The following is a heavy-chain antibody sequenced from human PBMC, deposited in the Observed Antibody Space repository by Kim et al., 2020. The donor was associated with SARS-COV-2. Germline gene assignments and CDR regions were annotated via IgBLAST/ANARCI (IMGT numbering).Heavy chain of an antibody. Sequence: ADCEKGRFTISIDKSKNTLYLQMTSLRGEDTAVYDCAKDPDILAGNRDYWGQGTLVTVSS. V-gene: IGHV3-23*01. CDR3: AKDPDILAGNRDY. D-gene: IGHD3-9*01. J-gene: IGHJ4*02.